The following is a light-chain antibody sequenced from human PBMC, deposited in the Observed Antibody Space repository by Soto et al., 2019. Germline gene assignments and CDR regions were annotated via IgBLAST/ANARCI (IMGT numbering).Light chain of an antibody. J-gene: IGLJ1*01. CDR2: EVT. V-gene: IGLV2-14*01. CDR3: SSYTNSGTLVV. CDR1: TSDVGGYNY. Sequence: QSALTQPASVSGSPGQSITISCTGSTSDVGGYNYVSWYQQHPGKAPKVMIYEVTNRPSGVSNRFSGSKSGNTASLTISGLQAEDEADYYCSSYTNSGTLVVFGTRTKLTVL.